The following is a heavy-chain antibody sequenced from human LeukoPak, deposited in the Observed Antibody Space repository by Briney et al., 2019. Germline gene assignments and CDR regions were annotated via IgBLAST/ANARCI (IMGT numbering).Heavy chain of an antibody. V-gene: IGHV3-74*01. CDR2: INGDGSST. CDR1: GFTFSSYW. D-gene: IGHD2-21*01. J-gene: IGHJ6*03. CDR3: ARDYYGGSYYYYHYMDV. Sequence: GGSLRLSCAVSGFTFSSYWMHWVRHVPGKGLVWVSRINGDGSSTSYADSVKGRFTISRDNAKNTLYLQMNSLRAEDTAVYYCARDYYGGSYYYYHYMDVWGKGTTVTVSS.